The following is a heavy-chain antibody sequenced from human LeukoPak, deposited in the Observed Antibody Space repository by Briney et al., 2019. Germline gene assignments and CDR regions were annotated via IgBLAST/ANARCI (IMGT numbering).Heavy chain of an antibody. J-gene: IGHJ5*02. D-gene: IGHD2-8*01. CDR2: INPRGDAT. Sequence: ASVTVSCKTSGYIFTTYSIHWVRQAPGQGLEWMGVINPRGDATIYAQKFEGRVTMTSDTSTTTVYMELSSLTSEDTGLYYCAREWSSRDWFDPWGQGTLVTVSS. V-gene: IGHV1-46*01. CDR1: GYIFTTYS. CDR3: AREWSSRDWFDP.